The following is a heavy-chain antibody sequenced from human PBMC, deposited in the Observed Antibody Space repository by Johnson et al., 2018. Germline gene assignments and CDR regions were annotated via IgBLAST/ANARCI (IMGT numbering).Heavy chain of an antibody. Sequence: VQLVESGGGLVQPGGSLRLSCAASGFTFITYWMNWVRQAPGKGLEWVASIDQDGSEKTYVDSVYDRFTISRDNAKNLLSMQMNSLRDEETAIYYCVRYPRECYNRAFDIWGQGTMVTVSS. CDR1: GFTFITYW. V-gene: IGHV3-7*01. D-gene: IGHD5-24*01. CDR2: IDQDGSEK. CDR3: VRYPRECYNRAFDI. J-gene: IGHJ3*02.